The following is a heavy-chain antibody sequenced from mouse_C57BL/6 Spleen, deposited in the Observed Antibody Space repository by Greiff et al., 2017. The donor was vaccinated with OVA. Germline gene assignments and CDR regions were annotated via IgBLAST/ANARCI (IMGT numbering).Heavy chain of an antibody. J-gene: IGHJ4*01. CDR2: IDPSDSYT. D-gene: IGHD1-1*01. CDR3: ARGAGSSGLDY. CDR1: GYTFTSYW. Sequence: QVQLQQPGAELVKPGASVKLSCKASGYTFTSYWMQWVKQRPGQGLEWIGEIDPSDSYTNYNQKFTGKATLTVDTSSSTAYLQRSSLTSEDSAVYYCARGAGSSGLDYWGQGTSVTVSS. V-gene: IGHV1-50*01.